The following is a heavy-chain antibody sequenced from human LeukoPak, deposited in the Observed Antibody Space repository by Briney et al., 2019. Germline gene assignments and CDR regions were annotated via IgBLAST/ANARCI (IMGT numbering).Heavy chain of an antibody. J-gene: IGHJ3*02. CDR2: VSHDRSNE. V-gene: IGHV3-30*18. CDR1: GFTFRNYA. Sequence: GRSLRLSCATSGFTFRNYAMHWVRQAPGKGLEWVALVSHDRSNEYYVDSVKGRFTISSDNSKNTLFLQMNSLRPEDTAVYYCAKGAFDIWGQGTMVTVSS. CDR3: AKGAFDI.